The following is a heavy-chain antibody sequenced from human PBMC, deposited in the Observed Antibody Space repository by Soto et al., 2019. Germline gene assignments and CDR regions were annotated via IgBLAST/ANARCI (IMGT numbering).Heavy chain of an antibody. J-gene: IGHJ3*02. V-gene: IGHV3-30-3*01. CDR2: ISYDGSNK. Sequence: QVQLVESGGGVVQPGRSLRLSCAASGFTFSSYAMHWVRQAPGKGLEWVAVISYDGSNKYYADSVKGRFTISRDNSKNTLYLQMNSLRAEDTAVYYCARGGITMIVVVMGGAFDIWGQGTMVTVSS. D-gene: IGHD3-22*01. CDR3: ARGGITMIVVVMGGAFDI. CDR1: GFTFSSYA.